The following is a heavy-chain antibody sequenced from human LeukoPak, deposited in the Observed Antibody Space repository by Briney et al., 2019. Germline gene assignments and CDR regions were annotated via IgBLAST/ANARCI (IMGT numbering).Heavy chain of an antibody. CDR3: VRGSKIRGVIPEGEFDY. CDR1: GFPFSYFA. V-gene: IGHV3-30*04. Sequence: GGSLRLSCGASGFPFSYFAMHWVRQAPGKGLEWVAVISYDGKKTYYADSVKGRFTLSRDDSQNTVYLQMNSLRDDDTALYYCVRGSKIRGVIPEGEFDYWGQGTLVTVSS. CDR2: ISYDGKKT. J-gene: IGHJ4*02. D-gene: IGHD3-10*01.